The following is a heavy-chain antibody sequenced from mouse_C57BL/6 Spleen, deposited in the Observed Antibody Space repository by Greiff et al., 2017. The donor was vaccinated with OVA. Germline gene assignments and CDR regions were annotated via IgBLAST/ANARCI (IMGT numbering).Heavy chain of an antibody. CDR1: GYTFTDYN. J-gene: IGHJ3*01. CDR2: INPNNGGT. V-gene: IGHV1-22*01. CDR3: ARERNRDYDSFAY. Sequence: EVHLVESGPELVKPGASVKMSCKASGYTFTDYNMHWVKQSHGKSLEWIGYINPNNGGTSYNQKFKGKATLTVNKSSSTAYMELRSLTSEDSAVYYCARERNRDYDSFAYWGQGTLVTVSA. D-gene: IGHD2-4*01.